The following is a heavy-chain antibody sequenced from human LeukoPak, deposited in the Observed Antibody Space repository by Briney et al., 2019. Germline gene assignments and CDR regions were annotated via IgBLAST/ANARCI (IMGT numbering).Heavy chain of an antibody. V-gene: IGHV3-23*01. Sequence: GGSLRLSCAASGFTFSSYSMNWVRQAPGKGLEWVSGISGSGGSTYYADSVKGRFTISSDNSKNTLYLQMSSLRAEDTAVYYCAKAKGSGLKYYFDYWGQGTLVTVSS. CDR3: AKAKGSGLKYYFDY. J-gene: IGHJ4*02. CDR1: GFTFSSYS. D-gene: IGHD6-19*01. CDR2: ISGSGGST.